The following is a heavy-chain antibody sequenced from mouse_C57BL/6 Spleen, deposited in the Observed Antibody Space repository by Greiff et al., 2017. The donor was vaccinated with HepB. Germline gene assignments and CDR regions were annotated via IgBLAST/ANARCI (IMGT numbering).Heavy chain of an antibody. CDR3: ARRATVVYFDY. CDR2: IDPSDSYT. D-gene: IGHD1-1*01. V-gene: IGHV1-69*01. J-gene: IGHJ2*01. CDR1: GYTFTSYW. Sequence: QVQLQQPGAELVMPGASVKLSCKASGYTFTSYWMHWVKQRPGQGLECIGEIDPSDSYTNYNQKFKGKSTLTVDKSSSTAYMQLSSLTSEDSAVYYCARRATVVYFDYWGQGTTLTVSS.